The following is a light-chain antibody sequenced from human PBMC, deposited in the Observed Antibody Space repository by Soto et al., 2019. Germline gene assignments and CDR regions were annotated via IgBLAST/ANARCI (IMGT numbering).Light chain of an antibody. Sequence: EVVMTQSPATLSVSPGERATLSCRASQSVSNNLAWYQQKPGQAPRLLIYGASTRATGIPARFSGSASGTEFTLTISNLQSEDFAVYYCQQYNNWPPYTFGQGTKLEIK. J-gene: IGKJ2*01. CDR1: QSVSNN. V-gene: IGKV3-15*01. CDR2: GAS. CDR3: QQYNNWPPYT.